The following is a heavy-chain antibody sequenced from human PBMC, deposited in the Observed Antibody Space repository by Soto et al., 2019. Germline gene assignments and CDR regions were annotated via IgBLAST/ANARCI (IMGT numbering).Heavy chain of an antibody. CDR1: GYTFTSYA. J-gene: IGHJ6*02. V-gene: IGHV1-3*01. D-gene: IGHD2-2*01. CDR3: ARDPRCSSTSCYSNYYYYYGMDV. CDR2: INAGNGNT. Sequence: ASVKVSCKASGYTFTSYAMHWVRQAPGQRLEWMGWINAGNGNTKYSQKFQGRVTITRDTSASTAYMELSSLRSEDTAVYYCARDPRCSSTSCYSNYYYYYGMDVWGQGTTVTVSS.